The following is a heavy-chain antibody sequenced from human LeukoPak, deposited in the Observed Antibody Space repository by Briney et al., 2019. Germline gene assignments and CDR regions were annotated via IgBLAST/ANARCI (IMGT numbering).Heavy chain of an antibody. V-gene: IGHV1-2*02. Sequence: ASVKVSCKASGYTFTGYYMHWVRQAPGQGLERMGWINPNSGGTNYAQKFQGRVTMTRDTSISTAYMELSRLRSDNTAVYYCARDRSGYSYGYVPNNWFDPWGQGTLVTVSS. CDR3: ARDRSGYSYGYVPNNWFDP. CDR1: GYTFTGYY. CDR2: INPNSGGT. D-gene: IGHD5-18*01. J-gene: IGHJ5*02.